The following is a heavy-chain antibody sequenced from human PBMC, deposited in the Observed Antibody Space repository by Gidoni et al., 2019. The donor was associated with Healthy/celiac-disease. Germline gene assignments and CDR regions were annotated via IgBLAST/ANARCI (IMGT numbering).Heavy chain of an antibody. J-gene: IGHJ6*02. CDR2: MNPNSGNT. D-gene: IGHD3-10*01. CDR3: AREGSYYGSGTLYYYYGMDV. Sequence: QVQLVQSGAEVKKPGASVKVSCKASGYTFTSYDSNWVRQATGQGLEWMGRMNPNSGNTGYAQKFQGRVTMTRNTSISTAYMELSSLRSEDTAVYYCAREGSYYGSGTLYYYYGMDVWGQGTTVTVSS. CDR1: GYTFTSYD. V-gene: IGHV1-8*01.